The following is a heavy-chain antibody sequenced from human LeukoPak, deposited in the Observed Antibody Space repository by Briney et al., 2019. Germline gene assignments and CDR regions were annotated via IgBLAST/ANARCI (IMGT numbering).Heavy chain of an antibody. D-gene: IGHD6-13*01. V-gene: IGHV4-59*12. CDR1: GGSISSYY. Sequence: SETLSLTCTVSGGSISSYYWSWIRQPPGKGLEWIGYIYYSGSTNYNPSLKSRVTISVDTSKNQFSLQLRSVTAADTAVYYCARVKGIAAAGPFDYWGQGTLVTVSS. CDR2: IYYSGST. CDR3: ARVKGIAAAGPFDY. J-gene: IGHJ4*02.